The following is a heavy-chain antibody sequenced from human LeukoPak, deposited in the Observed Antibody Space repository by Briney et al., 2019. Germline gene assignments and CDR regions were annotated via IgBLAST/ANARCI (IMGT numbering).Heavy chain of an antibody. D-gene: IGHD6-19*01. CDR1: GFTFSTYD. J-gene: IGHJ5*02. CDR3: AKDLSRAVAADWFDP. Sequence: GGSLRLSCAAAGFTFSTYDMSWVRQAQGEGLEWVSSISDSGGSTYYADSVKGRFTISRDNSKNTLYLQMTNLRAADTAVYYCAKDLSRAVAADWFDPWDQGSLVTVSS. V-gene: IGHV3-23*01. CDR2: ISDSGGST.